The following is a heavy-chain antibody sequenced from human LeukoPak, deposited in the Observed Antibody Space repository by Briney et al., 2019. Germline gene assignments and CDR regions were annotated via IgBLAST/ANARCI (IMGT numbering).Heavy chain of an antibody. CDR2: INPNSGGT. J-gene: IGHJ4*02. D-gene: IGHD1-26*01. Sequence: ASVTVSCKASGYTFTDYYVHWVRQAPGQGLEWMGWINPNSGGTHYAQKFQGRVTMTRDTSISTACMELSRLRSDDTAVYYCAREGPIVGATLLVDYWGQGTLVTVSS. CDR3: AREGPIVGATLLVDY. CDR1: GYTFTDYY. V-gene: IGHV1-2*02.